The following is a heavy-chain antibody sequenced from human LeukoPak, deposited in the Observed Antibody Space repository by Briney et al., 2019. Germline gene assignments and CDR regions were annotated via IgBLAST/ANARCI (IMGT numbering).Heavy chain of an antibody. D-gene: IGHD3-9*01. CDR1: GGSISSYY. J-gene: IGHJ4*02. CDR2: IYYSGST. V-gene: IGHV4-59*01. CDR3: ARGPGYTIEAYFAY. Sequence: SETLSLTCTVSGGSISSYYWSWIRQPPGKGLEWIGYIYYSGSTNYNPSLKSRVTISVKTSKNQFSLKLRSVTAADTAVYYCARGPGYTIEAYFAYGGQGTLVTVSP.